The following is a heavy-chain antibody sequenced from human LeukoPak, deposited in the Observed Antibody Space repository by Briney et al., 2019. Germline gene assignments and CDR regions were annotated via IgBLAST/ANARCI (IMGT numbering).Heavy chain of an antibody. CDR2: ISSSGSLV. V-gene: IGHV3-48*03. J-gene: IGHJ4*02. CDR3: ARDSLHNYGGTGYGYYFDY. CDR1: GLDFNIYE. Sequence: GGSLRLSCAASGLDFNIYEMIWVRQAPGKEPEWISYISSSGSLVYYADSVRGRFTVSRDNAQKSLFLQMNGLRVEDTAMYYCARDSLHNYGGTGYGYYFDYWGQGTPVTVSS. D-gene: IGHD4/OR15-4a*01.